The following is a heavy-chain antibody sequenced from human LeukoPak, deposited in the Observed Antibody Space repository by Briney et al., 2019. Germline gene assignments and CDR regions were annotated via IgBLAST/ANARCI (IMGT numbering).Heavy chain of an antibody. CDR2: INPSGGST. CDR3: ARGKVWQWLIMDV. CDR1: GYTFTSYY. D-gene: IGHD6-19*01. Sequence: GASAKVSCKASGYTFTSYYMYWVRQARGQGLEWMGIINPSGGSTSYAQKFQGRVTMTRDTSTSTVYMELSSLRSEDTAVYYCARGKVWQWLIMDVWGKGTTVTISS. V-gene: IGHV1-46*01. J-gene: IGHJ6*04.